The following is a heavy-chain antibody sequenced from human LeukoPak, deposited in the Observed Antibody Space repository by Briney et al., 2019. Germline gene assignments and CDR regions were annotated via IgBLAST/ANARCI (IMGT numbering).Heavy chain of an antibody. CDR3: ARDLVGTSGAN. CDR1: GVTVSTNK. CDR2: IYSGTIT. Sequence: GGSLRLSCAASGVTVSTNKMNWGRQVPGKGGQWASLIYSGTITSYTDSVKGRVNISRGKSRKKMGLQMNSLRAEDTAVYYCARDLVGTSGANWGQGTLVTVSS. J-gene: IGHJ4*02. D-gene: IGHD1-26*01. V-gene: IGHV3-53*01.